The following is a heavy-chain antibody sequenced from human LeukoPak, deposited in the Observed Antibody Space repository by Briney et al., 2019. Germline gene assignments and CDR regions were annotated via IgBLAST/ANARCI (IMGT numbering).Heavy chain of an antibody. V-gene: IGHV3-23*01. J-gene: IGHJ4*02. CDR2: ISGSGGST. D-gene: IGHD3-9*01. CDR1: GFTFSSYA. CDR3: ARGKRLRYFDWLSIHDY. Sequence: TGGSLRLSCAASGFTFSSYAMSWVRQAPGKGLEWVSAISGSGGSTYYADSVKGRFTISRDNSKNTLYLQMNSLRAEDTAVYYCARGKRLRYFDWLSIHDYWGQGTLVTVSS.